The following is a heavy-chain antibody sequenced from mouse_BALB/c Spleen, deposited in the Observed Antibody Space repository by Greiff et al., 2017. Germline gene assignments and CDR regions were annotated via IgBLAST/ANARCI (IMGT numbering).Heavy chain of an antibody. CDR2: IYPYNGGT. D-gene: IGHD2-4*01. V-gene: IGHV1S29*02. J-gene: IGHJ1*01. Sequence: EVQGVESGPELVKPGASVKISCKASGYTFTDYNMHWVKQSHGKSLEWIGYIYPYNGGTGYNQKFKNKATLTVDNSSSTAYMELRSLTSEDSAVYYCARTPLYDYEDWYFDVWGAGTTVTVSS. CDR1: GYTFTDYN. CDR3: ARTPLYDYEDWYFDV.